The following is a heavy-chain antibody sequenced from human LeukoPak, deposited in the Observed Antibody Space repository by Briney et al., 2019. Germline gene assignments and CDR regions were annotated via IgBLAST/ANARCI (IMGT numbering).Heavy chain of an antibody. J-gene: IGHJ4*02. V-gene: IGHV3-66*01. D-gene: IGHD2-15*01. Sequence: GGSLRLSCAESRSTVGSYFMSWVRQAPGKGLEWLSFIYTGGSVYSADSVKGRFTISSDYSENTVYLQMNSLTVEDTAVYYCARGLATNYGGYCTGGSCPVYWGQGILVTVSS. CDR3: ARGLATNYGGYCTGGSCPVY. CDR2: IYTGGSV. CDR1: RSTVGSYF.